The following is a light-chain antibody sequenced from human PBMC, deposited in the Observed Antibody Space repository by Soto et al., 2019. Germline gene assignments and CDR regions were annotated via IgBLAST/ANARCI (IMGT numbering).Light chain of an antibody. V-gene: IGKV1-5*01. CDR1: QSISFC. CDR2: YAS. J-gene: IGKJ1*01. CDR3: QQHNGYSAWT. Sequence: DIQLTHSPSTLSASVGDRITLTCRASQSISFCLSWYQQTPGKAPNILMFYASRLATGVPSRFYGSRCGTTFSTTTIGVQHDDFATCYCQQHNGYSAWTFGQGTRVETK.